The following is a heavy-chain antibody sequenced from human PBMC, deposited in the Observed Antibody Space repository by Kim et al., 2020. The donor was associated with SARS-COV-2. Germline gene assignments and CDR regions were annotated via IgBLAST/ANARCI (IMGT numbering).Heavy chain of an antibody. Sequence: SVKVSCKASGGTFSSYAISWVRQAPGQGLEWMGGIIPIFGTANYAQKFQGRVTITADKSTSTAYMELSSLRSEYTAVYYCSRDGTIVGATNEAFDIWGQ. CDR2: IIPIFGTA. V-gene: IGHV1-69*06. CDR3: SRDGTIVGATNEAFDI. D-gene: IGHD1-26*01. J-gene: IGHJ3*02. CDR1: GGTFSSYA.